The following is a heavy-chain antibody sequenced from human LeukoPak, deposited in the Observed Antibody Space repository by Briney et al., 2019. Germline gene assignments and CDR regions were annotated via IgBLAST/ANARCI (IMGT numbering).Heavy chain of an antibody. D-gene: IGHD1-26*01. CDR3: AKGSDYKLYFDH. Sequence: GGSLRLSCAASGFTFSTYAMNWVRQAPGKGLEWVSTISGSSEGTYYADSVKGRFTISRDSSKDTVYLQMDSLRAEDTAVYYCAKGSDYKLYFDHWGQGALVTVSS. CDR2: ISGSSEGT. CDR1: GFTFSTYA. V-gene: IGHV3-23*01. J-gene: IGHJ5*02.